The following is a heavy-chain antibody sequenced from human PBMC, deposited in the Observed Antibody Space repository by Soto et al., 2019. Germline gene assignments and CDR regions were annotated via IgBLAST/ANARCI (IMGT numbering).Heavy chain of an antibody. V-gene: IGHV3-21*01. D-gene: IGHD5-18*01. Sequence: GGSLRLSCAASGFTFSSYSMNWVRQAPGEGLEWVSSISSSSSYIYYADSVKGRFTISRDNAKNSLYLQMNSLRAEDTAVYYCARGLLDYYYGMDVWGQGTTVTVSS. J-gene: IGHJ6*02. CDR2: ISSSSSYI. CDR1: GFTFSSYS. CDR3: ARGLLDYYYGMDV.